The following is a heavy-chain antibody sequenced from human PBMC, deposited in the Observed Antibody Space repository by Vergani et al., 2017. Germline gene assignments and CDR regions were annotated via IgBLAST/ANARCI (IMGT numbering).Heavy chain of an antibody. Sequence: EVQLVESGGGLVQPGGSLRLSCAASGFTFSSYSMNWVRQAPGKGLEWVSYISSSSSTIYYADSVKGRFTISRDNAKNSLYLQMNSLRAEDTAAYYCARDGPLGYCSGGSCYPIYYYYGTHVWGQGTTVTVSS. CDR3: ARDGPLGYCSGGSCYPIYYYYGTHV. V-gene: IGHV3-48*01. J-gene: IGHJ6*02. CDR1: GFTFSSYS. CDR2: ISSSSSTI. D-gene: IGHD2-15*01.